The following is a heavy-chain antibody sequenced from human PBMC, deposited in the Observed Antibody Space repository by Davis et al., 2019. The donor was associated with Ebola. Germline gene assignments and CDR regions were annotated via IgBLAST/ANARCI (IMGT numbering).Heavy chain of an antibody. J-gene: IGHJ4*02. Sequence: GGSLRLSCAASGFTFSSYAMHWVRQAPGKGLEWVAVISHDGSNKFYADSVKGRFTVSRDNSKNTLYLQMNSLRAEDTAVYYCARDKDIVGATELFDYWGQGTLVTASS. V-gene: IGHV3-30-3*01. CDR2: ISHDGSNK. CDR3: ARDKDIVGATELFDY. D-gene: IGHD1-26*01. CDR1: GFTFSSYA.